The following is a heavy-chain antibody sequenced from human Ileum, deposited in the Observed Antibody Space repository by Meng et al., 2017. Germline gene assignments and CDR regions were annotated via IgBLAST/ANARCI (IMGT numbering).Heavy chain of an antibody. J-gene: IGHJ4*02. CDR3: ARGTGDIRVGFDY. D-gene: IGHD7-27*01. CDR1: GASIIGVNW. Sequence: QVPLQESGPGLLEPSGTLALTCTVSGASIIGVNWWTWVRQTPGKGLEWIGEIHHSGSTNSIPSLKSRVTLSVDKSKNQFSLSMTSVTAADTAVYYCARGTGDIRVGFDYWGQGTLVTVSS. V-gene: IGHV4-4*02. CDR2: IHHSGST.